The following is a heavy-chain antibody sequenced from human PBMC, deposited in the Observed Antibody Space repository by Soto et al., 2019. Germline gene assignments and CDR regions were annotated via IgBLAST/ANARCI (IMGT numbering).Heavy chain of an antibody. CDR3: AREGPPRGGYSYGCMDV. CDR1: GYTFTIHG. V-gene: IGHV1-18*01. CDR2: FGAEDGET. D-gene: IGHD5-18*01. Sequence: ASVKVSCTASGYTFTIHGISWVRQAPGQGLEWMGCFGAEDGETIYAQKFQGRVTMTEDTSTDTAYMELSSLRSEDTAVYYCAREGPPRGGYSYGCMDVWGQGTTVTVSS. J-gene: IGHJ6*02.